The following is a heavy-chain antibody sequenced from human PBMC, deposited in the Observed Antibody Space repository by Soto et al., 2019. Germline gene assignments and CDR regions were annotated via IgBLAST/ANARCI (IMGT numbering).Heavy chain of an antibody. V-gene: IGHV3-11*06. CDR1: GFTFSDYY. CDR3: ARDRKGGVLEWLPPVDYYYGMDV. J-gene: IGHJ6*02. CDR2: ISSSSSYT. Sequence: PGGSLRLSCAASGFTFSDYYMSWIRQAPGKGLEWVSYISSSSSYTNCADSVKGRFTISRDNAKNSLYLQMNSLRAEDTAVYYCARDRKGGVLEWLPPVDYYYGMDVWGQGTTVTVSS. D-gene: IGHD3-3*01.